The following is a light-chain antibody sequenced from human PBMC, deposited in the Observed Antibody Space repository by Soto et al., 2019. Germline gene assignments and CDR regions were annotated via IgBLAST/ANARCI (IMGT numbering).Light chain of an antibody. CDR1: SSDIGAYNY. Sequence: QSVLTQPPSASGSPGQSVTISCTGTSSDIGAYNYVCWYQQHPGKAPKLMIHEVSKRPSGVPDRFSGSKSGNTASLTVSGLQAEDEADYYCSSYAGSNDRWVFGGGTQLTVL. J-gene: IGLJ3*02. CDR2: EVS. CDR3: SSYAGSNDRWV. V-gene: IGLV2-8*01.